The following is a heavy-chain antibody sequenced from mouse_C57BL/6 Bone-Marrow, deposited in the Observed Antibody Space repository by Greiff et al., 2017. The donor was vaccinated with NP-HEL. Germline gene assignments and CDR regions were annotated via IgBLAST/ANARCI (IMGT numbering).Heavy chain of an antibody. Sequence: VQLQQPGAELVRPGSSVKLSCKASGYTFTSYWMDWVKQRPGQGLEWIGNIYPSDSETHYNQKFKDKATLTVDKSSSTAYMQLSSLTSEDSAVYYCARKTAQATWYFDVWGTGTTVTVSS. CDR2: IYPSDSET. CDR3: ARKTAQATWYFDV. D-gene: IGHD3-2*02. V-gene: IGHV1-61*01. CDR1: GYTFTSYW. J-gene: IGHJ1*03.